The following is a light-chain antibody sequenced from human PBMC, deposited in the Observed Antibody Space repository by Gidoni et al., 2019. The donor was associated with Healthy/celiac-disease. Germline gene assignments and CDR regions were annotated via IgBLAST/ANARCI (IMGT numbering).Light chain of an antibody. V-gene: IGLV2-14*01. CDR2: DVS. CDR1: NSDVGGYNY. Sequence: QSALTQPASVSGSPGQSITISCTGTNSDVGGYNYVSWYKQHPGKAPKLMIYDVSNRPSGVSNRFSGSKSGNTASLTISGLQAEDEADYYCSSYTSSSTLEIGGGTKLTVL. J-gene: IGLJ2*01. CDR3: SSYTSSSTLE.